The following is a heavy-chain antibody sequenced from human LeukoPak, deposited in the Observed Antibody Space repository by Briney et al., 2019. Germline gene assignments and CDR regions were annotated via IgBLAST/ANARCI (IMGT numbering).Heavy chain of an antibody. D-gene: IGHD3-10*01. J-gene: IGHJ6*03. Sequence: SETLSLTCTVSGGSISSYYWSWIRQPPGKGLEWIGYIYYSGSTNYNPSLKSRVTISVDTSKNQFSLKLSSVTAADTAVYYCARDGTSPMVQGVIFLRRHMDVWGKGTTVIVSS. CDR3: ARDGTSPMVQGVIFLRRHMDV. V-gene: IGHV4-59*01. CDR2: IYYSGST. CDR1: GGSISSYY.